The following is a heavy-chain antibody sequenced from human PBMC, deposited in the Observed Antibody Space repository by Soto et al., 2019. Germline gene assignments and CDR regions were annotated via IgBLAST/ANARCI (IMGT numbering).Heavy chain of an antibody. V-gene: IGHV3-23*01. CDR1: EFTFSNYA. Sequence: VQLLESGGGLVHPGGSLRLSCAASEFTFSNYAMTWVRQAPGKGLEWVSLITGSDGRTYYADSVKGRFTISRDNSKNTLFLQMNSLRAEDTAVYYCAKATYDTTFYTSSFDSWGQGTLVTVSS. CDR3: AKATYDTTFYTSSFDS. J-gene: IGHJ4*02. CDR2: ITGSDGRT. D-gene: IGHD3-22*01.